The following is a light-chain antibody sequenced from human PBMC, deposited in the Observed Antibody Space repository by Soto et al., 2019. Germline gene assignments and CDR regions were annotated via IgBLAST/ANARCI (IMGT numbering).Light chain of an antibody. V-gene: IGLV2-14*01. CDR2: DVS. J-gene: IGLJ3*02. CDR1: SRDVGGYNY. Sequence: QSVLTQPASVSGSPGQSITISCTGTSRDVGGYNYVSWYQQHPGKAPKVMIYDVSNRPSGVSNRFSGSKSGNTASLTISGLQAEDEAVYYCSAYSSSSINWVFGGGTQLTVL. CDR3: SAYSSSSINWV.